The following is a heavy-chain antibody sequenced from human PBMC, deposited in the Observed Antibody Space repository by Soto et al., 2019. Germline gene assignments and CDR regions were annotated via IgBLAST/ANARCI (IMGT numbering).Heavy chain of an antibody. D-gene: IGHD2-2*01. J-gene: IGHJ4*02. CDR1: EFTFSTYW. CDR2: INSDGGTT. CDR3: AITSPHYFEY. Sequence: EVQLVESGGGLVQPGGSMRLSCAASEFTFSTYWMHWVRQAPGKGLVWVSRINSDGGTTTYADSVKGRFTISRDNAKNTLYLHMNSLRAEDTAVYYCAITSPHYFEYWGRGTLVTVSS. V-gene: IGHV3-74*01.